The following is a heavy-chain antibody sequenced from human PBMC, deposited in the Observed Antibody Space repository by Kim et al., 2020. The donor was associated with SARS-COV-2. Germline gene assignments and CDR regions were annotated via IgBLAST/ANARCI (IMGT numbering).Heavy chain of an antibody. CDR2: SGST. V-gene: IGHV4-34*01. J-gene: IGHJ3*02. CDR3: AGGRALDI. Sequence: SGSTNCNPSLKSRVTISVDTSKNRFSLKLSSVTAADTAVYYCAGGRALDIWGQGTMVTVSS.